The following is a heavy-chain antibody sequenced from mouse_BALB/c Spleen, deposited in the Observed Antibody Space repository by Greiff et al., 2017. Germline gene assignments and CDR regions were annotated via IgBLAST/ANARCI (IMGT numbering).Heavy chain of an antibody. D-gene: IGHD2-1*01. J-gene: IGHJ3*01. V-gene: IGHV3-8*02. Sequence: EVQLQQSGPSLVKPSQTLSLTCSVTGDSITSGYWNWIRKFPGNKLEYMGYISYSGSTYYNPSLKRRISITRDTSKNQYYLQLNSVTTEDTATYYCARFGGNYPWFAYWGQGTLVTVAA. CDR2: ISYSGST. CDR1: GDSITSGY. CDR3: ARFGGNYPWFAY.